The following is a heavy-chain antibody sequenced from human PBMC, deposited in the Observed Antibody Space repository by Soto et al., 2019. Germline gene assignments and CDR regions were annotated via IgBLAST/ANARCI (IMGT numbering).Heavy chain of an antibody. V-gene: IGHV1-18*01. D-gene: IGHD4-17*01. CDR1: GYTFTSYG. Sequence: QVQLVQSGAEVKKPGASVKVSCKASGYTFTSYGISWVRQAPGQGLEWMGWISAYNGNTNYAQKLQGRVTMTTDTSTSTANLELRSLRSDDTAVSYCASIDYGDSYDAFDIWGQGTMVTVSS. J-gene: IGHJ3*02. CDR3: ASIDYGDSYDAFDI. CDR2: ISAYNGNT.